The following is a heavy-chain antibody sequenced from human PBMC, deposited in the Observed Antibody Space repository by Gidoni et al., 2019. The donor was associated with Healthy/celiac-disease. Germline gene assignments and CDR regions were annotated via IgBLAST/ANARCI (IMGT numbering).Heavy chain of an antibody. CDR1: GYSFTSYW. J-gene: IGHJ4*02. CDR2: IDPSDSYT. Sequence: EVQLVQSGAEVKKPGESLRISCKGSGYSFTSYWISWVRQMPGKGLEWMGRIDPSDSYTNYSPSFQGHVTISADKSISTAYLQWSSLKASDTAMYYCARGLPYCSSTSCYPLDYWGQGTLVTVSS. V-gene: IGHV5-10-1*03. D-gene: IGHD2-2*01. CDR3: ARGLPYCSSTSCYPLDY.